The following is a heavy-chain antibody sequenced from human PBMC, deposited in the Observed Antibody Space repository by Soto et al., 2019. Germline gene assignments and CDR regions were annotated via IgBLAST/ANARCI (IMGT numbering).Heavy chain of an antibody. Sequence: GESLNLSCKGTGYTFTTYLIVCVRQMPGKGLEWMGIIYPGDSDPRYSPSFQGQVTISADKSISTAHLQWSSLKASDTAMYYCARGGYGGNSKDSFYIWGPGTMVTVSS. V-gene: IGHV5-51*01. D-gene: IGHD4-17*01. CDR3: ARGGYGGNSKDSFYI. J-gene: IGHJ3*02. CDR1: GYTFTTYL. CDR2: IYPGDSDP.